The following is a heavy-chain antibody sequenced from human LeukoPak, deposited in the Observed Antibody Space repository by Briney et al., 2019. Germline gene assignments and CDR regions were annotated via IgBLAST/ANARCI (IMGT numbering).Heavy chain of an antibody. Sequence: GGSLRLSCAASGFTFSSYEMNWVRQAPGKGLEWVSYISSSGSTIYYADSVKGRFTISRDNAKNSLYLQMNSLRAEDTAVYYCARGMKVRGVIKSLLFDYWGQGTLVTVSS. CDR2: ISSSGSTI. J-gene: IGHJ4*02. V-gene: IGHV3-48*03. CDR1: GFTFSSYE. D-gene: IGHD3-10*01. CDR3: ARGMKVRGVIKSLLFDY.